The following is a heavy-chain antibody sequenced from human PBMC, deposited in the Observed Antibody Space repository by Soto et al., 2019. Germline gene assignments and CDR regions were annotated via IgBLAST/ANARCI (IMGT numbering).Heavy chain of an antibody. CDR3: AHAYGGRSLY. Sequence: QITLKESGPTLVKPTQTLTLTCTFSGFSLTTDRVGVGWIRQPPGEALAWLAVIYWDDSKTYRPSLESSLTITKDTSKNQVALTMTNMDPLDTATYYCAHAYGGRSLYWGQGTLVTVSS. CDR2: IYWDDSK. CDR1: GFSLTTDRVG. J-gene: IGHJ4*02. D-gene: IGHD1-26*01. V-gene: IGHV2-5*02.